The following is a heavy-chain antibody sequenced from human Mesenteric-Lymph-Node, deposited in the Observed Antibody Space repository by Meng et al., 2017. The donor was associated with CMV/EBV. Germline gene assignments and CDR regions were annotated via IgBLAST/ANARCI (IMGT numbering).Heavy chain of an antibody. V-gene: IGHV3-30*04. J-gene: IGHJ4*02. CDR1: GFTFSSYA. CDR2: ISYDGTNK. CDR3: ARGHGYDPHFDY. D-gene: IGHD5-12*01. Sequence: CAASGFTFSSYAVHWVRQAPGRGLEWVAVISYDGTNKCYADSVKGRFTISRDNSKNTLYLQMNSLRAEDTAVYYCARGHGYDPHFDYWGQGTLVTVSS.